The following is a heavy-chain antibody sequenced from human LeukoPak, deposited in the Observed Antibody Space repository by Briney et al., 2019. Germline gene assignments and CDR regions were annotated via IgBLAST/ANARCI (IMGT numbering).Heavy chain of an antibody. D-gene: IGHD3-10*01. J-gene: IGHJ4*02. CDR1: GDRVSSNDAA. Sequence: SQTLSLTCASSGDRVSSNDAAWNWIRQSPSRGLEWLVRTFYRSKWYYNSAVSVKSRITINPDTSKNQFSLQLNSVTPGDTAVYYCARENTLVRGTRNPFDYWGRGTLVTVSS. CDR3: ARENTLVRGTRNPFDY. V-gene: IGHV6-1*01. CDR2: TFYRSKWYY.